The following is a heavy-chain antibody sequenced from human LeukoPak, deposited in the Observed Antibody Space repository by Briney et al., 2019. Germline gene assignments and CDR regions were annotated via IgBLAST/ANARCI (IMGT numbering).Heavy chain of an antibody. J-gene: IGHJ4*02. CDR1: GFTFSSHA. CDR2: ISGSGTST. CDR3: ARGSGYSYSFTGRERTKSRLDY. V-gene: IGHV3-23*01. Sequence: GGSLRLSCAASGFTFSSHAMSWVRQAPGKGLEWVSAISGSGTSTHYADSVKGRFTISRDSSKNTLYLQMNSLRAADTAVYYCARGSGYSYSFTGRERTKSRLDYWGQGTLVTVSS. D-gene: IGHD5-18*01.